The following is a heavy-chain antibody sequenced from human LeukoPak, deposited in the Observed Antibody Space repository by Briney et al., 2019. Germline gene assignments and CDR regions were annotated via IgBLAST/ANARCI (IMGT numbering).Heavy chain of an antibody. CDR2: IYTSGST. Sequence: SETLSLTCTVSGGSISSYYWSWIRQPAGKGLEWIGRIYTSGSTNYNPSLKSRVTMSVDTSKNQFSLKLSSVTAADTAVYYCARGGVVPAAVYYYYYMDVWGKGTTVTVSS. CDR3: ARGGVVPAAVYYYYYMDV. V-gene: IGHV4-4*07. D-gene: IGHD2-2*01. CDR1: GGSISSYY. J-gene: IGHJ6*03.